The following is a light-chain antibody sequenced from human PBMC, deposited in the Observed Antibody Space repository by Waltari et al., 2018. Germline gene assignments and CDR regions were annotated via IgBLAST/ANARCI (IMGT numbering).Light chain of an antibody. CDR2: DAY. V-gene: IGKV3-15*01. CDR1: QSVGSK. J-gene: IGKJ1*01. Sequence: EIEMTQSPATLSVSPGERATLSCRASQSVGSKLAWYQQKPGQAPRPLIHDAYTRATGIPARFSGSGSGTEFTLTISSLQSDDFAVYHCLQYSHWPPWTFGQG. CDR3: LQYSHWPPWT.